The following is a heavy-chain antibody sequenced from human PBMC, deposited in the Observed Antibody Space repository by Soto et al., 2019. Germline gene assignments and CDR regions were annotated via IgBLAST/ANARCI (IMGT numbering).Heavy chain of an antibody. CDR1: GFTFSSYS. D-gene: IGHD3-9*01. CDR2: IFASSTTI. Sequence: GASLRLSCVASGFTFSSYSMVWVRQAPGKGLEWVSYIFASSTTIYYADSVKGRFTVSRDNAQNSLFLLMNSLRAEDTAVYYCARDKDWAFDYWGQGT. CDR3: ARDKDWAFDY. J-gene: IGHJ4*02. V-gene: IGHV3-48*04.